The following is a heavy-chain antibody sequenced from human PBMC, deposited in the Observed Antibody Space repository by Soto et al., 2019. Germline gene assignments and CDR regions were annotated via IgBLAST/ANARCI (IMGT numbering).Heavy chain of an antibody. Sequence: SETLSLTCAVYGGSFSGYYWSWIRQPPGKGLEWIGEINHSGSTNYNPSLKSRVTISVDTSKNQFSLKLSSVTAADTAVYYCARRTDYDFWSRKYYFDYWGQGTLVNVSS. J-gene: IGHJ4*02. CDR1: GGSFSGYY. CDR3: ARRTDYDFWSRKYYFDY. D-gene: IGHD3-3*01. CDR2: INHSGST. V-gene: IGHV4-34*01.